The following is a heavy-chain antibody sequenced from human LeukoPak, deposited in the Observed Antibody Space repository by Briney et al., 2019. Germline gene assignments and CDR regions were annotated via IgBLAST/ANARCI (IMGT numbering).Heavy chain of an antibody. V-gene: IGHV4-39*01. CDR2: IYYSGST. D-gene: IGHD1-26*01. Sequence: SETLSLTCTVSGGSISSSSYYWGWIRQPPGKGLEWIGSIYYSGSTYYNPSLKSRVTISVDTSKNQFSLKLSSVTAADTAVYYCARHVDSGSYLNWFDPWGQGTLVTVSS. CDR3: ARHVDSGSYLNWFDP. J-gene: IGHJ5*02. CDR1: GGSISSSSYY.